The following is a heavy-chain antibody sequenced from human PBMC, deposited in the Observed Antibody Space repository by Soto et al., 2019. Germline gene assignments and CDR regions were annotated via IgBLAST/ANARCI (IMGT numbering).Heavy chain of an antibody. Sequence: QVQLVESGGGVVQPGRSLRLSCAASGFTFSSYGMHWVRQAPGKGLTWVAVISYDGSNKYYADSVKGRFTISRDNSKNTLYLQMNILRAEDTAVYYCAKGYDSRGYYHFDYCGQGTLVTVSS. CDR2: ISYDGSNK. CDR3: AKGYDSRGYYHFDY. D-gene: IGHD3-22*01. J-gene: IGHJ4*02. CDR1: GFTFSSYG. V-gene: IGHV3-30*18.